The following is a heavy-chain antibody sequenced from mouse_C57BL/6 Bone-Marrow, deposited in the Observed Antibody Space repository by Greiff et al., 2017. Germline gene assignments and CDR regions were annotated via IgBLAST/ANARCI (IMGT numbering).Heavy chain of an antibody. CDR3: VRGTVVYFDY. CDR2: IRSKSNNYAT. V-gene: IGHV10-1*01. Sequence: VQLKESGGGLVQPTGSLKLSCAASGFSFNTYAMNWVRQAPGKGLEWVARIRSKSNNYATYYADSVKDRFTISRDDSESMLYLQMNNLKTEDTAMYYCVRGTVVYFDYWGQGTTLTVSS. D-gene: IGHD1-1*01. CDR1: GFSFNTYA. J-gene: IGHJ2*01.